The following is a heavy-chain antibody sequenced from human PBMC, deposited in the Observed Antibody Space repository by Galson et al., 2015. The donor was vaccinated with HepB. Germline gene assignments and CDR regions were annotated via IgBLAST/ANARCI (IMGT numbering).Heavy chain of an antibody. J-gene: IGHJ4*02. V-gene: IGHV3-30-3*01. CDR1: GFTFSSYA. Sequence: SLRLSCAASGFTFSSYAMHWVRQAPGKGLEWVAVISYDGSNKYYADSVKGRFTISRDNSKNTLYLQMNSLRAEDTAVYYCAREAYYDFWSGQNYFDYWGQGTLVTVSS. D-gene: IGHD3-3*01. CDR2: ISYDGSNK. CDR3: AREAYYDFWSGQNYFDY.